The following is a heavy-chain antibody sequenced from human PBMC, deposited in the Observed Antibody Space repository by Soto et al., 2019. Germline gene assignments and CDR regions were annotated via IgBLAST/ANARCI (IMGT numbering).Heavy chain of an antibody. CDR2: ISYDGIHS. J-gene: IGHJ4*02. D-gene: IGHD5-12*01. CDR3: VKAGWSGFDVLYLVLDH. V-gene: IGHV3-30*18. Sequence: QVQLVESGGGVVQPGGSLRLPCAASGFTFRTYAMHWVRQAPGKGLEWLAVISYDGIHSYYADSVKGRFTISRDKSKNTLYLEINTMRPEDTAVDYCVKAGWSGFDVLYLVLDHWGQGALVTVSS. CDR1: GFTFRTYA.